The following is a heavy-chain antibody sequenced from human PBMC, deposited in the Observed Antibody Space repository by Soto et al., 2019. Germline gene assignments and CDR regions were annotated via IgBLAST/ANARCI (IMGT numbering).Heavy chain of an antibody. J-gene: IGHJ4*02. CDR1: GFIFSSDA. CDR2: ITKSGSIK. V-gene: IGHV3-48*02. CDR3: ARDYSGGSNDFDY. Sequence: PGGSLRLSCTASGFIFSSDAMSWVRQAPGKGLEWVSYITKSGSIKYYADSVKGRFTISRDNARNSLYLQMNSLRDEDTAVYYCARDYSGGSNDFDYWGQGTLVTVSS. D-gene: IGHD1-26*01.